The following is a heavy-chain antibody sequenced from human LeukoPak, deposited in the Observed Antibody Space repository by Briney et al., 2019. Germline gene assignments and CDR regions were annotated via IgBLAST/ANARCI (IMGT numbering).Heavy chain of an antibody. CDR3: AKDTNQYYDILTGYPLDY. D-gene: IGHD3-9*01. CDR1: GFTFSNSG. Sequence: GGSLRLSCAASGFTFSNSGMSWVRQAPGKGLEWVSGISWNSGSIGYADSVKGRFTIPRDNAKNSLYLQMNSLRAEDTALYYCAKDTNQYYDILTGYPLDYWGQGTLVTVSS. J-gene: IGHJ4*02. V-gene: IGHV3-9*01. CDR2: ISWNSGSI.